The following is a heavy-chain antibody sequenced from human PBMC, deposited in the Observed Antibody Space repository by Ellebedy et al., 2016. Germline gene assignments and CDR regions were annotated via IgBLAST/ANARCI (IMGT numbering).Heavy chain of an antibody. V-gene: IGHV1-18*01. CDR3: ARIEGSGSYLNFDY. J-gene: IGHJ4*02. Sequence: ASVKVSCXASGYTFTSYGISWVRQAPGQGLEWMGWIIPIFGTANYAQKFQGRVTMTSDTSTSTVYMELSSLRSEDTAVYYCARIEGSGSYLNFDYWGQGTLVTVSS. CDR2: IIPIFGTA. D-gene: IGHD3-10*01. CDR1: GYTFTSYG.